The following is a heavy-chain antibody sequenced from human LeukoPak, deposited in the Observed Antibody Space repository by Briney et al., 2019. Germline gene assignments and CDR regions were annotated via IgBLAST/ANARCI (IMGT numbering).Heavy chain of an antibody. Sequence: QPGRSLRLSCAASGFTFSSYAMSWVRQPPGKGLEWVSGISGSGDNTYYADSVKGRFTISRDNSKKTLYLHLNSLRVEDAAVYYCAKDGYSSIPGFHFEYWGQGTPVTVSS. CDR2: ISGSGDNT. CDR1: GFTFSSYA. D-gene: IGHD6-13*01. J-gene: IGHJ4*02. CDR3: AKDGYSSIPGFHFEY. V-gene: IGHV3-23*01.